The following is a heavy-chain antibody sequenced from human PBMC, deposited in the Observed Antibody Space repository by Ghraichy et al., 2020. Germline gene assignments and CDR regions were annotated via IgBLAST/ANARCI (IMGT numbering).Heavy chain of an antibody. J-gene: IGHJ6*03. D-gene: IGHD5-18*01. CDR3: TRNSPPNGYSYGYGYYYYYYMDV. CDR1: GFTFGDYA. CDR2: IRSKAYGGTT. Sequence: GGSLRLSCTASGFTFGDYAMSWVRQAPGKGLEWVGIIRSKAYGGTTEYAASVKGRFTISRDDSKSIAYLQMNSLKTEDTAVYYCTRNSPPNGYSYGYGYYYYYYMDVWGKGTTVTVSS. V-gene: IGHV3-49*04.